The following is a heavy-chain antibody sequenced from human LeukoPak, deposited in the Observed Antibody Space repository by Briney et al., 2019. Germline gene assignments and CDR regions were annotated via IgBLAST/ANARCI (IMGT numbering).Heavy chain of an antibody. J-gene: IGHJ4*02. D-gene: IGHD5-12*01. CDR2: IYSGGST. V-gene: IGHV3-66*02. CDR1: GFTVSSNY. Sequence: GGSLRLSCAASGFTVSSNYVSWVRQAPGKGLEWVAVIYSGGSTYYADSVKGRFTISRDNSKNTLYLQMNSLRAEDTAVYYCASADMVATRGYFDYWGQGTLVTVSS. CDR3: ASADMVATRGYFDY.